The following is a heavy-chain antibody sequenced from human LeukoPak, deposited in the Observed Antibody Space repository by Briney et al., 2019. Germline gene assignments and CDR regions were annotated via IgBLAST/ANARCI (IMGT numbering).Heavy chain of an antibody. CDR1: GFTFSTYW. V-gene: IGHV3-7*01. CDR3: ARELLWFGGGGVDV. J-gene: IGHJ6*02. D-gene: IGHD3-10*01. Sequence: GGSLRLSCEGSGFTFSTYWMSWVRQAPGKGLEWVANIKQDGSERDYVDSVKGRFTISRGNAKNSLYLQMDSLRAEDTAVYHCARELLWFGGGGVDVWGQGTTVTVSS. CDR2: IKQDGSER.